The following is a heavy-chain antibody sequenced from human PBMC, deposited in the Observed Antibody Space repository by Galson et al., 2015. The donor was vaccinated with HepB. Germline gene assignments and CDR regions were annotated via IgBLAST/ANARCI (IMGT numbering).Heavy chain of an antibody. CDR1: GGTFSSYA. J-gene: IGHJ4*02. CDR2: IIPILGIA. CDR3: ARANHGTSGYSPGGY. Sequence: SVKVSCKASGGTFSSYAISWVRQAPGQGLEWMGGIIPILGIANYAQKFQGRVTITADKSTSTAYMELSSLRSEDTAVYYCARANHGTSGYSPGGYWGQGTLVTVSS. D-gene: IGHD3-22*01. V-gene: IGHV1-69*10.